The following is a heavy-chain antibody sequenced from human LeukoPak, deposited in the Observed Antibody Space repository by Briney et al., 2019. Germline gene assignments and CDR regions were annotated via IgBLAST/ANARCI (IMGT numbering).Heavy chain of an antibody. CDR1: GFTFSSSG. J-gene: IGHJ6*02. V-gene: IGHV3-74*01. CDR3: AREISGMDV. Sequence: PGRSLRLSCAASGFTFSSSGMHWVRQVPGEGLVWVSGINTEGTTTFYADSVKGRFTISRDNAKNTLYLQMNSLRAEDTAVYYCAREISGMDVWGQGTTVIVSS. CDR2: INTEGTTT.